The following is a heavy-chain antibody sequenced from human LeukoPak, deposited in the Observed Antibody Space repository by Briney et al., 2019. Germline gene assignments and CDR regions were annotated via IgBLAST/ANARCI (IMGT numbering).Heavy chain of an antibody. CDR1: GGSISSSSYY. Sequence: SETLSLTCTVSGGSISSSSYYWGWIRQPPGKGLEWIGSIYYSGSTNYNPSLKSRVTISVDTSKNQFSLKLSSVTAADTAVYYCARVLVLNWFDPWGQGTLVTVSS. CDR2: IYYSGST. V-gene: IGHV4-39*07. J-gene: IGHJ5*02. CDR3: ARVLVLNWFDP. D-gene: IGHD2-8*02.